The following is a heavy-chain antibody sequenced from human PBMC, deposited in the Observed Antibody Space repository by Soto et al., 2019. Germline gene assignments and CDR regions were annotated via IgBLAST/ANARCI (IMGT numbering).Heavy chain of an antibody. CDR2: ISSSSSYI. CDR3: ARKILRGYSYGSTSRGYYYYGMDV. J-gene: IGHJ6*02. D-gene: IGHD5-18*01. Sequence: GGSLRRSCRASGFTFSSYSMNWGRQAPGKGLEWVSSISSSSSYIYYADSVNGRFTISRDNAKNSLYLQMNSLRAEDTAVYYCARKILRGYSYGSTSRGYYYYGMDVWGQGTTVTVSS. CDR1: GFTFSSYS. V-gene: IGHV3-21*01.